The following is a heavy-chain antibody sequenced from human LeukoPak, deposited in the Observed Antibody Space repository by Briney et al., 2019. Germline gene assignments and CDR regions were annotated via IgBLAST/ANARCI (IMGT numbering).Heavy chain of an antibody. J-gene: IGHJ4*02. D-gene: IGHD3-22*01. CDR2: ISYDGSNK. CDR1: GFTFSSYA. Sequence: PGGSLRLSCAASGFTFSSYAMHWVRQAPGKGLERVAVISYDGSNKYYADSVKGRFTISRDNSKNTLYLQMNSLRAEDTAVYYCARVSHYYDSSGYPGWVDYWGQGTLVTVSS. CDR3: ARVSHYYDSSGYPGWVDY. V-gene: IGHV3-30-3*01.